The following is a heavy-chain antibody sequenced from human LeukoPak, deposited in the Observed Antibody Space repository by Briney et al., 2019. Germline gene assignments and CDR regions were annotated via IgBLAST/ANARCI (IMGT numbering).Heavy chain of an antibody. D-gene: IGHD3-9*01. J-gene: IGHJ4*02. CDR2: IYYSGST. CDR1: GGSISSYY. CDR3: ARDLSHYDILTGYYPAYFDY. Sequence: SETLSLTCTVSGGSISSYYRSWIRQPPGKGLEWIGYIYYSGSTNYNPSLKSRVTISVDTSKNQFSLKLSSVTAADTAVYYCARDLSHYDILTGYYPAYFDYWGQGTLVTVSS. V-gene: IGHV4-59*01.